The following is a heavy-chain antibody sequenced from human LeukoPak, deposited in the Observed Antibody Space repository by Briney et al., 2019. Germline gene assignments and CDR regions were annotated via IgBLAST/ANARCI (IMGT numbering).Heavy chain of an antibody. CDR2: ISCSGST. D-gene: IGHD6-13*01. Sequence: SETLSLTCTVSGGSISSYYWSWIRQPPGKGLEWIGYISCSGSTNYNPSLKSRVTISVDTSKDQFSLKLSSVTAADTAIYYCARLYSSSLGRVFDYWGQGTLVTVSS. J-gene: IGHJ4*02. CDR1: GGSISSYY. CDR3: ARLYSSSLGRVFDY. V-gene: IGHV4-59*01.